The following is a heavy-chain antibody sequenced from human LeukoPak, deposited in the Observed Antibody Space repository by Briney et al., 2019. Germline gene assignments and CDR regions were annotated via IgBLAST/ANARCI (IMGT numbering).Heavy chain of an antibody. CDR1: GFTFSSYA. J-gene: IGHJ4*02. D-gene: IGHD3-22*01. Sequence: GGSPRLSCAASGFTFSSYAMHWVRQAPGKGLEWVAVISYDGSNKYYADSVKGRFTISRDNSKNTLYLQMNSLRAEDTAVYYCARGLYDSSGYYYGGGLFWGQGTLVTVSS. CDR2: ISYDGSNK. V-gene: IGHV3-30-3*01. CDR3: ARGLYDSSGYYYGGGLF.